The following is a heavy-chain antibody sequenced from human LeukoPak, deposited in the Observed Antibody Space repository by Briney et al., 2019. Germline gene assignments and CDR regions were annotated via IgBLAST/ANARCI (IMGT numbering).Heavy chain of an antibody. CDR3: ARFGSVTHDAFDI. CDR2: IYYSGST. CDR1: GGSISSSSYY. J-gene: IGHJ3*02. V-gene: IGHV4-39*07. D-gene: IGHD4-23*01. Sequence: SETLSLTCTVSGGSISSSSYYWGWIRQPPGKGLEWIGSIYYSGSTYYNPSLKSRVTISVDTSKNQFSLKLSSVTAADTAVYYCARFGSVTHDAFDIWGQGTMVTVSS.